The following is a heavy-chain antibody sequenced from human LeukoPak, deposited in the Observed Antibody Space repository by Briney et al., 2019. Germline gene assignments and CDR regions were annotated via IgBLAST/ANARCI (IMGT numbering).Heavy chain of an antibody. J-gene: IGHJ4*02. CDR3: ARHRYSSSWGYFDY. V-gene: IGHV4-59*08. CDR2: IYYSGST. D-gene: IGHD6-13*01. Sequence: PSETLSLTCTVSGGSISSYYWSWIRQPPGKGQEWIGYIYYSGSTNYNPSLKSRVTISVDTSKNQFSLKLSSVTAADTAVYYCARHRYSSSWGYFDYCGQGTLVTVSS. CDR1: GGSISSYY.